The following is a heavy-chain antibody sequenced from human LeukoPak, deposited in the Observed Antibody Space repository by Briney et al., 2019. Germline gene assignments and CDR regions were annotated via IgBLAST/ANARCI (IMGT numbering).Heavy chain of an antibody. Sequence: PGGSLRLSCAASGFTFSDYWIHWVRQAPGKGLVWVSRINCDGSTTNYADSVKGRFIISRDNAKNTLYLQMNSLRAEDTAVYYCTRPESSSSLACDHWGQGTLVTVSS. CDR1: GFTFSDYW. J-gene: IGHJ4*02. V-gene: IGHV3-74*01. D-gene: IGHD2-2*01. CDR3: TRPESSSSLACDH. CDR2: INCDGSTT.